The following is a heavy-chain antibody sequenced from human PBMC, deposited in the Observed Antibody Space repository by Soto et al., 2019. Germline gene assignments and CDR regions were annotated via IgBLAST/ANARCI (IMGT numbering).Heavy chain of an antibody. J-gene: IGHJ3*02. Sequence: QVQLVQSGAEVKKPGSSVKVSCKASGGTFSSYAISWVRQAPGQGLERMGGIIPIFGTANYAQKFQGRVTITAAESTSTAYMELSSLRSEDTAVYYCARDDSYPPNSHAFDIWGQGTMVTVSS. V-gene: IGHV1-69*12. CDR2: IIPIFGTA. CDR1: GGTFSSYA. D-gene: IGHD5-18*01. CDR3: ARDDSYPPNSHAFDI.